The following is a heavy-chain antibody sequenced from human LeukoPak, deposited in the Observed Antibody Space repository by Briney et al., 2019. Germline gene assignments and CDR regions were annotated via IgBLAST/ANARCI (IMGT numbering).Heavy chain of an antibody. D-gene: IGHD4-17*01. V-gene: IGHV1-8*01. CDR3: ARGDGDYEGDWFDP. CDR2: MNPNSGNT. CDR1: GYTFTSYD. J-gene: IGHJ5*02. Sequence: ASVKVSCKASGYTFTSYDINWVRQATGQGLEWMGWMNPNSGNTGYAQKFQGRVTMTRNTSISTAYMELNSLRSEDTAVYYCARGDGDYEGDWFDPWGQGTLVTVSS.